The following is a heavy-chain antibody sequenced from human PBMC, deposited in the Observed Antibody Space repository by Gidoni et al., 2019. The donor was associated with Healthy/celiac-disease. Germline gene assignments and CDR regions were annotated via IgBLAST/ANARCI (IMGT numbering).Heavy chain of an antibody. CDR2: ISSSSSYI. J-gene: IGHJ5*02. D-gene: IGHD2-21*01. CDR3: ARACGGDCLCS. V-gene: IGHV3-21*01. CDR1: GFTFSSYS. Sequence: GGSLRLPCAASGFTFSSYSMNWVRQAPGKGLEWVSSISSSSSYIYYADSVKGRFTISRDNAKNSLYLQMNSLRAEVTAVYYCARACGGDCLCSWGQGTLVTVSS.